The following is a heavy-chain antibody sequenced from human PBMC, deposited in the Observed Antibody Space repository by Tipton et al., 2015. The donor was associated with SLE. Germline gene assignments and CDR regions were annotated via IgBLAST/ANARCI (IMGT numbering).Heavy chain of an antibody. CDR1: GYTFTNYY. CDR3: ARSHNSDTSGTLGN. J-gene: IGHJ4*02. D-gene: IGHD3-22*01. Sequence: QLVQSGAEVKKPGASVNVSCKASGYTFTNYYIHWVRRAPGQGLEWMGIINPSGGKTTHAQKFQGRVTMTRDTSTSTVYMQLNSLRSEDTAVYYCARSHNSDTSGTLGNWGQGTLVTVSS. V-gene: IGHV1-46*01. CDR2: INPSGGKT.